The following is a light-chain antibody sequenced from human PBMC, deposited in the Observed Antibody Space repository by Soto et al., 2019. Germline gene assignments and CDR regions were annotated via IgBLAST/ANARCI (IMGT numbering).Light chain of an antibody. V-gene: IGLV2-14*01. J-gene: IGLJ1*01. CDR2: EVS. Sequence: QSALTKPASVSGSPGQSITISCTGTSSDVGGYGYASWYQLHPGKAPKLMVFEVSNRPSGGSDRFSGSKSGNTASLTISGLQAEDEADYFCSSYSISTAYLFGTGTKVTVL. CDR1: SSDVGGYGY. CDR3: SSYSISTAYL.